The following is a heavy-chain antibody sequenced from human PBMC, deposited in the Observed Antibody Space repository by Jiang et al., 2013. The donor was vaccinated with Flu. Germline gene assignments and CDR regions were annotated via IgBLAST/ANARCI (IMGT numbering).Heavy chain of an antibody. CDR1: GGSISSDIYY. D-gene: IGHD5-12*01. V-gene: IGHV4-39*07. Sequence: PGLVKPSETLSLTCTVSGGSISSDIYYWVWIRQPPGKGLEWIGSIYHSGSTYYNPSLKSRVTISVDTSKNQFSLNLTSVTAADTAVYYCARALKYSGFELPYFDFWGQGTLVTVSS. CDR2: IYHSGST. J-gene: IGHJ4*02. CDR3: ARALKYSGFELPYFDF.